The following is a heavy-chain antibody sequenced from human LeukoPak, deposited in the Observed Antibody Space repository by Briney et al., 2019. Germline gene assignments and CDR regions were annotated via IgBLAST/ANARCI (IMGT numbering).Heavy chain of an antibody. Sequence: PSETLSLTCTVSGGSISSYYWSWIRQPPGKGLEWIGYIYYSGSTNYNPYLKSRVTISVDTSKNQFSLKLSSVPAADTAVYYCARVGEMITFGGVVLDYWGQGTLVTVSS. V-gene: IGHV4-59*01. D-gene: IGHD3-16*01. CDR1: GGSISSYY. CDR2: IYYSGST. CDR3: ARVGEMITFGGVVLDY. J-gene: IGHJ4*02.